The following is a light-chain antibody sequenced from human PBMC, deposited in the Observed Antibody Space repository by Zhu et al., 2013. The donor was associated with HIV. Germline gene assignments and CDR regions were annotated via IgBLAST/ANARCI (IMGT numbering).Light chain of an antibody. CDR3: TSYTNTTARV. CDR2: DVS. CDR1: SSDVGGYNY. J-gene: IGLJ1*01. Sequence: QSALTQPASVSGSPGQSITISCTGTSSDVGGYNYVSWYQQHPGKVPKLMIYDVSKRPSGVPDRFSGSKSGNTASLTISGLQAEDEADYYCTSYTNTTARVFGTGTKVTVL. V-gene: IGLV2-14*03.